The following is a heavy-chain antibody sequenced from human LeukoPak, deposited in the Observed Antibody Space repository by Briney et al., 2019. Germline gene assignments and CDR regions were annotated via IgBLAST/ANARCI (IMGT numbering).Heavy chain of an antibody. Sequence: ASVRVSCKASGSTFTNNYIHWVRQAPGHGLEWMGWINPNRGDTNYAQKFQGRVTITRDTSISTAFMELTRLTSDDTAVYYCTRDLLGFATTPLSDWGQGTLVTVSS. D-gene: IGHD4-17*01. CDR3: TRDLLGFATTPLSD. CDR2: INPNRGDT. J-gene: IGHJ4*02. CDR1: GSTFTNNY. V-gene: IGHV1-2*02.